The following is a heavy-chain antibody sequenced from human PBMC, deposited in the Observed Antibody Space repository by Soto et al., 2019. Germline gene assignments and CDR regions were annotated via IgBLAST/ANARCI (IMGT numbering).Heavy chain of an antibody. J-gene: IGHJ6*02. CDR3: ARRGYCTNGVCYYGMDV. Sequence: SETLSLTCTVSGGSISSYYWSWIRQPPGKGLEWIGYIYHTGITNYNPSLKSRVTISVDMSKNQFSLTLSSVTAADTAVYHCARRGYCTNGVCYYGMDVWGQGTTVTVSS. V-gene: IGHV4-59*08. CDR2: IYHTGIT. CDR1: GGSISSYY. D-gene: IGHD2-8*01.